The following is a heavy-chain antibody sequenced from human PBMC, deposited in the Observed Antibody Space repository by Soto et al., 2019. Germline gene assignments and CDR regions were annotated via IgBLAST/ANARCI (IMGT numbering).Heavy chain of an antibody. Sequence: EVQLLESGGGFIQPGGSLGLSCAASGFTFSNSVMAWVRQAPGKGLEWVSAISATGTISFYGDSVKGRFTVSRDNSKDTLYLQMGSLRADDTALNYCAKMAWLGEPPGGDFWGQGTLVTVSS. J-gene: IGHJ4*02. D-gene: IGHD3-10*01. CDR3: AKMAWLGEPPGGDF. CDR1: GFTFSNSV. V-gene: IGHV3-23*01. CDR2: ISATGTIS.